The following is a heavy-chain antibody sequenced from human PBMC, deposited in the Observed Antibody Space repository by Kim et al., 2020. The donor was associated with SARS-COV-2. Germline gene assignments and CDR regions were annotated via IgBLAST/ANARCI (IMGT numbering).Heavy chain of an antibody. V-gene: IGHV3-11*06. J-gene: IGHJ6*03. Sequence: GRLTISRDNAKNSLYLQMNSLRAEDTAVYYCARDTGSSSEYYYYYYMDVWGKGTTVTVSS. D-gene: IGHD6-6*01. CDR3: ARDTGSSSEYYYYYYMDV.